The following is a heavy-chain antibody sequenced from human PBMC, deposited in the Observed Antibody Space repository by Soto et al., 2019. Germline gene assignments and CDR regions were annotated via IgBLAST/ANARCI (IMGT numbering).Heavy chain of an antibody. J-gene: IGHJ6*02. CDR3: ARDRDYDFWSGYPAHGMDV. CDR1: GFTFSDYY. Sequence: QVQLVESGGGLVKPGGSLRLSCAASGFTFSDYYMSWIRQAPGKGLEWVSYISSSGSTIYYADSVKGRFTISRDNAKNSLYLQRNSLRAEDTAVYYCARDRDYDFWSGYPAHGMDVWGQGTTVTVSS. D-gene: IGHD3-3*01. CDR2: ISSSGSTI. V-gene: IGHV3-11*01.